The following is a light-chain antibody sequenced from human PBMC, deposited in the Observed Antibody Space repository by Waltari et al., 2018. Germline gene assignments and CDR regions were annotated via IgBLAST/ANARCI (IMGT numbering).Light chain of an antibody. Sequence: SSELTQPPSVSVSPGQTARISCSRDALPKQYGYWYQQKPGQAPMLVIYRDTERPSGIPERFSGCSSGTTVTLTISGVQAEDEADYYCQSADSSGTYWEFGGGTKLTVL. CDR1: ALPKQY. CDR2: RDT. J-gene: IGLJ3*02. V-gene: IGLV3-25*03. CDR3: QSADSSGTYWE.